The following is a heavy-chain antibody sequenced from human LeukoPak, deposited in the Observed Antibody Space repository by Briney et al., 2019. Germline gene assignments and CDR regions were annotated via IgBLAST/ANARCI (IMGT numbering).Heavy chain of an antibody. CDR2: IHYRGSS. CDR1: GGSISSYY. J-gene: IGHJ2*01. Sequence: SETLSLTCTVSGGSISSYYWSWIRHPPGKRLQWIGYIHYRGSSDSDSSLKSRVSMSIDTPKNQFSLRLTSVTASDTAIYYCVRRGPNSGSARGWNFDLWGRGALVTVSS. CDR3: VRRGPNSGSARGWNFDL. V-gene: IGHV4-59*08. D-gene: IGHD6-19*01.